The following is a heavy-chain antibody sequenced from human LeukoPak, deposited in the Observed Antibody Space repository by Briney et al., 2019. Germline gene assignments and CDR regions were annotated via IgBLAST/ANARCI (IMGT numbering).Heavy chain of an antibody. CDR3: ASFQQLVEVLGY. D-gene: IGHD6-13*01. J-gene: IGHJ4*02. Sequence: GSLRLSCAASGFTFSSYSMNWVRQAPGKGLEWVSSISSSSSYIYYADSVKGRFTISRDNAKNSLYLQMNSLRAEDTAVYYCASFQQLVEVLGYWGQGTLVTVPS. CDR1: GFTFSSYS. V-gene: IGHV3-21*01. CDR2: ISSSSSYI.